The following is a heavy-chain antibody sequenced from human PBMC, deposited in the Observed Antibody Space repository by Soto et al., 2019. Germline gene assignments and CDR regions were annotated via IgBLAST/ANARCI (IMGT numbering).Heavy chain of an antibody. CDR3: ARESVVVPAAMLGYNWFDP. V-gene: IGHV3-21*01. CDR1: GFTFSSYS. Sequence: EVQLVESGGGLVKPGGSLRLSCAASGFTFSSYSMNWVRQAPGKGLEWVSSISSSSSYIYYADSVKGRFTISRDNAKNSLYLQMNSLGAEDTAVYYCARESVVVPAAMLGYNWFDPWGQGTLVTVSS. J-gene: IGHJ5*02. CDR2: ISSSSSYI. D-gene: IGHD2-2*01.